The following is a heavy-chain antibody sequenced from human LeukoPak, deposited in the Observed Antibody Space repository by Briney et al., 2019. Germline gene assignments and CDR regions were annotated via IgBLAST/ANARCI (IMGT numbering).Heavy chain of an antibody. V-gene: IGHV3-23*01. Sequence: PGGSLRLSCAASGFTFSSYAMSWVRQAPGKGLEWVSALSGSGGSTYYADSVKGRFTISRDNSKNTLYLQMNSLRVEDTAVYYCAKGWTGYGDYGFDNWGQGTLVTVSS. D-gene: IGHD4-17*01. CDR3: AKGWTGYGDYGFDN. J-gene: IGHJ4*02. CDR2: LSGSGGST. CDR1: GFTFSSYA.